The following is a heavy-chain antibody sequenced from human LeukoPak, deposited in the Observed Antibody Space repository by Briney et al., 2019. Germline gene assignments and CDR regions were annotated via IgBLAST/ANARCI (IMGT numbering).Heavy chain of an antibody. CDR1: GFTVSSNY. V-gene: IGHV3-53*01. D-gene: IGHD2-21*01. CDR2: IYSGGST. Sequence: GPLRLSCAASGFTVSSNYMSWVRQAPGKGLEWVSVIYSGGSTYYADSVKGRFTISRDNSKNTLYLQMNSLRAEDTAVYYCAREKGDTIGLMDVWGKGTTVTVSS. J-gene: IGHJ6*03. CDR3: AREKGDTIGLMDV.